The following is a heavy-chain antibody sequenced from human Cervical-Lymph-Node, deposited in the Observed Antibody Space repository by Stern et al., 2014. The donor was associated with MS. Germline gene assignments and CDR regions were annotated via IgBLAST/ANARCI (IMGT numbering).Heavy chain of an antibody. CDR2: ISYDRSDK. V-gene: IGHV3-30*01. J-gene: IGHJ4*02. D-gene: IGHD5-12*01. Sequence: VQLVESGGGVVQPGRSLRLSCAASGFTFSYHAMHWVRQAPGKGLEWVAVISYDRSDKNDADSVKGRFTISRDNSRNTLYLQMNSLRVDDTAVYYCARGGAVATSDYYFDYWGQGILVTVSS. CDR1: GFTFSYHA. CDR3: ARGGAVATSDYYFDY.